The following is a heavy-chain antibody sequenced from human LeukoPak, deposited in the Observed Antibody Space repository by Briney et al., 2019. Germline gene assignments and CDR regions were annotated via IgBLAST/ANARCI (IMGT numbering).Heavy chain of an antibody. J-gene: IGHJ4*02. CDR2: ISSSGNTI. Sequence: PGGSLRLSCAASGFTFSDYYMSWIRQAPGKGLEWVSYISSSGNTIYYADSVKGRFTISRENAKNSLYLQMNSLRAEDTAVYYCARFKRGSSGYSFDYWGQGTLVTVSS. D-gene: IGHD3-22*01. CDR3: ARFKRGSSGYSFDY. CDR1: GFTFSDYY. V-gene: IGHV3-11*01.